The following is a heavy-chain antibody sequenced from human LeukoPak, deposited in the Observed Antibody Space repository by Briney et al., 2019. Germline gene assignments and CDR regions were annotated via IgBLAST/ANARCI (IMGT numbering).Heavy chain of an antibody. CDR2: IYYSGST. J-gene: IGHJ6*03. D-gene: IGHD6-25*01. Sequence: SETLSLTCTVSGGSISSSSYYWGWIRQPPGKGLEWIGSIYYSGSTYYNPSLKSRVTISVDTSKNQFSLKLSSVTAADTAVYYCARGRSIIAAKYYYYYYYMDVWGKGTTVTVSS. V-gene: IGHV4-39*07. CDR1: GGSISSSSYY. CDR3: ARGRSIIAAKYYYYYYYMDV.